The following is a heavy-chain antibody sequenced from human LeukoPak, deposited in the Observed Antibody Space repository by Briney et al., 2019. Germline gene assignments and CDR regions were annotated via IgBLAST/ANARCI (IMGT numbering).Heavy chain of an antibody. D-gene: IGHD2-15*01. CDR2: IWYGGSNK. Sequence: GGSLRLSCAASGFTFSSYGMHWVRQAPGKGLEWVAVIWYGGSNKYYADSVKGRFTISRDNSKNTLYLQMGSLRAEDMAVYYCARVGGGGSFPYYFDYWGQGTLVTVSS. V-gene: IGHV3-33*08. CDR3: ARVGGGGSFPYYFDY. CDR1: GFTFSSYG. J-gene: IGHJ4*02.